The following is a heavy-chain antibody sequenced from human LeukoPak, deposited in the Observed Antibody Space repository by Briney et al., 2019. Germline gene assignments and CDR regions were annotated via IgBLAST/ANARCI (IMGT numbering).Heavy chain of an antibody. D-gene: IGHD2-2*01. CDR3: ARDRRGYCSSTSCHVNYYYYYMDV. Sequence: PSETLSLTCTVSGGSISSGSYYWSWIRQPAGKGLEWIGRIYTSGSTNYNPSLKSRVTISVDTSKNQFSLKLSSGTAADTAVYYCARDRRGYCSSTSCHVNYYYYYMDVWGKGTTVTVSS. J-gene: IGHJ6*03. V-gene: IGHV4-61*02. CDR2: IYTSGST. CDR1: GGSISSGSYY.